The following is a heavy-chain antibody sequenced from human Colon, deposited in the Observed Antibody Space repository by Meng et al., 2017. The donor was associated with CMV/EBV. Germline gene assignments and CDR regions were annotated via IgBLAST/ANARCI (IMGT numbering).Heavy chain of an antibody. V-gene: IGHV1-3*01. CDR2: ISPGDDNG. J-gene: IGHJ4*02. CDR1: GYSFSNYV. Sequence: QVQLVRSGAEVKNAGASVRVSCKVSGYSFSNYVLHWVRQAPGQGLEWMGWISPGDDNGKYSQKFQGRVAITKDTSASTAYLDLSSLKSEDTAVYYCAITSLFDYWGQGTLVTVSS. CDR3: AITSLFDY.